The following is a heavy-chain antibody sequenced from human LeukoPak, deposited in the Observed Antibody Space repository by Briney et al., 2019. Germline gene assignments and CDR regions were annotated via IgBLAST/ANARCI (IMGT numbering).Heavy chain of an antibody. J-gene: IGHJ4*02. D-gene: IGHD6-19*01. CDR3: AKDMAAVAGTDDQGY. Sequence: GRSLRLSCGASGYTFSSYWMSWVRQAPGKGLEWVANIKQDGSEKYYADSVKGRFTISRDNSKNTLYLQMNSLRAEDTAVYYCAKDMAAVAGTDDQGYWGQGTLVTVSS. CDR2: IKQDGSEK. V-gene: IGHV3-7*04. CDR1: GYTFSSYW.